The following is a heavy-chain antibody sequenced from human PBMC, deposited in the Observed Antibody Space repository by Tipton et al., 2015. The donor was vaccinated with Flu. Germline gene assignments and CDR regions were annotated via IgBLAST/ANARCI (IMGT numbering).Heavy chain of an antibody. CDR3: ATAGIAVAGNTRGYSDY. D-gene: IGHD6-19*01. CDR1: GFTFSSYA. CDR2: ISGSGGST. V-gene: IGHV3-23*01. J-gene: IGHJ4*02. Sequence: SLRLSCAASGFTFSSYAMSWVRQAPGKGLEWVSAISGSGGSTYYADSVKGRFTISRDNSKNTLYLQMNSLRAEDTAVYYCATAGIAVAGNTRGYSDYWGQGTLVTVSS.